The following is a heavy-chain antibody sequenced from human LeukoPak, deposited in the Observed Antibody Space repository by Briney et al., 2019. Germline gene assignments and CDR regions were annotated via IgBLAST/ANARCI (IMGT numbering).Heavy chain of an antibody. CDR1: GFTFDDYG. V-gene: IGHV3-20*04. D-gene: IGHD2-15*01. CDR3: ARPRLEYCSGGSCFDAFDI. J-gene: IGHJ3*02. Sequence: GGSLRLSCAASGFTFDDYGMSWVRQAPGKGLKWVSGINWNGGSTGYADSVKGRFTISRDNAKNSLYLQMNSLRAEDTAIYSCARPRLEYCSGGSCFDAFDIWGQGTMVTVSS. CDR2: INWNGGST.